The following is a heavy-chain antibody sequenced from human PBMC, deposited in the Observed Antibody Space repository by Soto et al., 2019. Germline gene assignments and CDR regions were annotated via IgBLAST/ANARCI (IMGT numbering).Heavy chain of an antibody. CDR1: GFTFSSYA. CDR3: AKDYYGMDV. Sequence: GGSLRLSCAASGFTFSSYAMSWVRQAPGKGLECVSFISGSGGNTYYADSVKGRFTISRDNSKNTPYLQMNSLRAEDTAVYYCAKDYYGMDVWGQGTTVTVSS. CDR2: ISGSGGNT. J-gene: IGHJ6*02. V-gene: IGHV3-23*01.